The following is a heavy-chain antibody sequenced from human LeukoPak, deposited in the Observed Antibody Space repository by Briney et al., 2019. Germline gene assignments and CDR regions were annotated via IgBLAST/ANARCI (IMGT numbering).Heavy chain of an antibody. Sequence: SETLSLTCTVSGGSIRSYYWSWIRQPPGQGLEWIGYIYYSGSTNYRPSLKSRVTISVDTSKNQISLKLSSVTAADTAVYYCARGAVVAGIYFDYWGQGTLVTVSS. CDR3: ARGAVVAGIYFDY. CDR1: GGSIRSYY. D-gene: IGHD2-21*01. V-gene: IGHV4-59*01. CDR2: IYYSGST. J-gene: IGHJ4*02.